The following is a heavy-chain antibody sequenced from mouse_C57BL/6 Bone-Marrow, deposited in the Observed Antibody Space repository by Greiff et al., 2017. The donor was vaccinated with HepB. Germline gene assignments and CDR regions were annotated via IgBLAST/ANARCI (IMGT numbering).Heavy chain of an antibody. J-gene: IGHJ3*01. V-gene: IGHV1-80*01. CDR1: GYAFSSYW. D-gene: IGHD2-5*01. Sequence: QVQLKQSGAELVKPGASVKISCKASGYAFSSYWMNWVKQRPGKGLEWIGQIYPGDGDTNYNGKFKGKATLTADKSSSTAYMQLSSLTSEDSAVYFCANYYSNPAWFAYWGQGTLVTVSA. CDR2: IYPGDGDT. CDR3: ANYYSNPAWFAY.